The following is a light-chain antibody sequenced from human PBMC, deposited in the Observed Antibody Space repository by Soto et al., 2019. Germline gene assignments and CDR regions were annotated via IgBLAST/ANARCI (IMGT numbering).Light chain of an antibody. J-gene: IGKJ1*01. CDR2: LGS. CDR1: QSLLHSDGYNY. CDR3: MQALQTPWT. V-gene: IGKV2-28*01. Sequence: DIVVTQSPLSLPVTPGEPASISCWSTQSLLHSDGYNYLDWYLQKPGQSPQLLIFLGSNRASGVPDRFSGSGSDTDFTLKISRVEAEDVGVYYCMQALQTPWTFGQGTKVEI.